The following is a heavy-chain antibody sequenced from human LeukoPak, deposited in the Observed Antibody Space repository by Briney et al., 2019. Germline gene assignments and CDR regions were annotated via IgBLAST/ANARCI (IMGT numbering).Heavy chain of an antibody. D-gene: IGHD4-17*01. CDR2: IHAGGRTK. V-gene: IGHV3-48*03. J-gene: IGHJ4*02. CDR1: GLTFSFYE. CDR3: ARDVRNAVTRPYYFDY. Sequence: PGGSLRLSCAASGLTFSFYEMNWVRQVPGKGLEWVSYIHAGGRTKYYADSVAGRFTVSRDNAKNSLYLQMDSLRAEDTAVYYCARDVRNAVTRPYYFDYWGQGTLVTVSS.